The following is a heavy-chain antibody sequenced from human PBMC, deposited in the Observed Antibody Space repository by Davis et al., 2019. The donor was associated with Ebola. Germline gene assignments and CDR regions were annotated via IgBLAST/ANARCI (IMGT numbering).Heavy chain of an antibody. Sequence: ASVKVSCKASGYTFTSYGISWVRQAPGQGLEWMGWISAYNGNTNYAQKLQGRVTMTTDTSTSTAYMELRSLRSEDTAVYYCARSKVLRYFDWLLEDFDYWGQGTLVTVSS. CDR1: GYTFTSYG. CDR2: ISAYNGNT. CDR3: ARSKVLRYFDWLLEDFDY. V-gene: IGHV1-18*01. J-gene: IGHJ4*02. D-gene: IGHD3-9*01.